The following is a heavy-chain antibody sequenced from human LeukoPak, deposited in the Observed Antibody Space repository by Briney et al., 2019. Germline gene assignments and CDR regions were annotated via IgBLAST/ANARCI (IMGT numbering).Heavy chain of an antibody. D-gene: IGHD2-2*01. V-gene: IGHV1-69*01. Sequence: ASVKVSCKTSGGTFRNYGISWVRQAPGQGLEWMGGIIAIFGTPVYAQKFQGRVTFSADESTSTAYMELRGLRYEDTAMYYCAREAADSVLVPGAPEYWGQGSLVTVSS. J-gene: IGHJ4*02. CDR3: AREAADSVLVPGAPEY. CDR1: GGTFRNYG. CDR2: IIAIFGTP.